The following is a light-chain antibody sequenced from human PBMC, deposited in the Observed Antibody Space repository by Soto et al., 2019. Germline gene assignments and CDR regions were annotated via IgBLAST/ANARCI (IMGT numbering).Light chain of an antibody. J-gene: IGKJ1*01. Sequence: EIVLTQSPGTLSLSPGERATLSCRASQSVRSSHLAWYQQKPGQAPRLRIYGASSRATGIPDGFSGSGSGKDFTLSISRLEPEDFAVYSCQQYSSSPATFGQGTKVEI. V-gene: IGKV3-20*01. CDR2: GAS. CDR1: QSVRSSH. CDR3: QQYSSSPAT.